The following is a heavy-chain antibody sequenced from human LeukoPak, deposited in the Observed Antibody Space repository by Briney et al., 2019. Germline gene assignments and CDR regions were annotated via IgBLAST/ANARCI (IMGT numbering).Heavy chain of an antibody. CDR1: GGTFSSYA. CDR2: IIPIFGTA. D-gene: IGHD1-26*01. Sequence: ASVKVSCKASGGTFSSYAISWVRQAPGQGLEWMGGIIPIFGTANYAQKFQGRVTITTDESTSTAYMELSSLRSEDTAVYYCARGVGATVWFDPWGQGTLVTASS. V-gene: IGHV1-69*05. CDR3: ARGVGATVWFDP. J-gene: IGHJ5*02.